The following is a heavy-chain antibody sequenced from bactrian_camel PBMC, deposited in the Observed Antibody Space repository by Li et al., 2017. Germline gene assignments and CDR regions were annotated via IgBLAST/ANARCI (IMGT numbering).Heavy chain of an antibody. CDR1: GPAYGYNC. Sequence: QVQLVESGVGSVQAGGSLRLSCQASGPAYGYNCMGWFRQVPGDEREGVASIRTEAGYTYLIGSVQGRFAISQDNADNTVYLQMNDLKPEDTAMYYCAADWSGAHCYIKFDDVRTDFGYWGQGTQVTVS. CDR3: AADWSGAHCYIKFDDVRTDFGY. CDR2: IRTEAGYT. J-gene: IGHJ6*01. D-gene: IGHD3*01. V-gene: IGHV3S63*01.